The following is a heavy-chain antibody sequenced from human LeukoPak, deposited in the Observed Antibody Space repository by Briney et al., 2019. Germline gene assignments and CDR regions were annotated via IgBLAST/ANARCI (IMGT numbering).Heavy chain of an antibody. CDR2: INDNGGQR. CDR3: AKTQWKVGATDYFEY. CDR1: GFAFNNYA. V-gene: IGHV3-23*01. J-gene: IGHJ4*02. Sequence: GGPLRLSCAASGFAFNNYAMTWVRQAPGKGLEWVSNINDNGGQRHYADSVKGRFTISRDNSKNTLFLQMDSLRAEDTAVYYCAKTQWKVGATDYFEYWGQGILVTVSS. D-gene: IGHD1-26*01.